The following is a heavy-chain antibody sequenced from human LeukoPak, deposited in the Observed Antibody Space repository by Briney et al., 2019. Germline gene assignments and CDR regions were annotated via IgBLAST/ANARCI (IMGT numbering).Heavy chain of an antibody. D-gene: IGHD2-15*01. Sequence: ESLKISCKGSGYSFTNNWIGWVRQMPGKGLEWMGITYPGDSNTRYSPSFQGQVTISADKSISSAYLQWSSLKASDTAMYYCVRSPACSSGTCYPNWFDPWGQGTLVTVSS. CDR3: VRSPACSSGTCYPNWFDP. V-gene: IGHV5-51*01. CDR2: TYPGDSNT. J-gene: IGHJ5*02. CDR1: GYSFTNNW.